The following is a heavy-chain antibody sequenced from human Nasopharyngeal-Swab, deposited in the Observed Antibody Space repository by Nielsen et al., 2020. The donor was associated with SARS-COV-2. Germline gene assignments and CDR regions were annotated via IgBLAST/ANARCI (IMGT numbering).Heavy chain of an antibody. V-gene: IGHV3-15*01. CDR3: TTGGRL. J-gene: IGHJ4*02. D-gene: IGHD3-10*01. Sequence: VRQAPGKGLEWDGRIKSKTDGGTTDYAAPVKGRFTISRDDSKNTLYLQMNSLKIEDTAVYYCTTGGRLWGQGTLVTVSS. CDR2: IKSKTDGGTT.